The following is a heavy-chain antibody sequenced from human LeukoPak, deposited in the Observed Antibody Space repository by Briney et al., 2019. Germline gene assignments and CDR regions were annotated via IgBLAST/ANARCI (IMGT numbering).Heavy chain of an antibody. CDR2: ITSSGGTK. D-gene: IGHD5-12*01. CDR3: ARDYSAYDPFDY. V-gene: IGHV3-48*03. Sequence: PGGSLRLSCATSGFTFRTYEMNWVRQAPGKGLEWVSYITSSGGTKYYADSVRGRFTTSRDNAKNSLYLQMNRLRAEDTAVYYCARDYSAYDPFDYWGQGTLVTVSS. CDR1: GFTFRTYE. J-gene: IGHJ4*02.